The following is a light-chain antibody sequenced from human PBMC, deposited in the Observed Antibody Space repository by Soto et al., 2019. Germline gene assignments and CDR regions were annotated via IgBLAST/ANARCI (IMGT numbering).Light chain of an antibody. Sequence: QSVLTQPASVSGSPGQSIALSCTGTSSDVGTYNLVSWYQQHPGKAPKLLISEGGKRPSGVSDRFSGPKSGNTASLTISGLQAEDEADYYCCSYAGSSTFFGTGTKV. CDR2: EGG. CDR3: CSYAGSSTF. V-gene: IGLV2-23*03. J-gene: IGLJ1*01. CDR1: SSDVGTYNL.